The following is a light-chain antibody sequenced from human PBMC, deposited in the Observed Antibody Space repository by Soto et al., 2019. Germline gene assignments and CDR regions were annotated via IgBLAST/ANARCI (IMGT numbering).Light chain of an antibody. V-gene: IGKV3-11*01. J-gene: IGKJ4*01. CDR1: QSVGIY. CDR2: DAT. Sequence: VLTQSPATLSLSPGVRATLFCKASQSVGIYMGWFQQKPGQAPRVLIYDATNRAGGVPARFSGSGSGTDFTLTISSLEAEDSAVYYCQQRDIWPPLTFGGGTKLEIK. CDR3: QQRDIWPPLT.